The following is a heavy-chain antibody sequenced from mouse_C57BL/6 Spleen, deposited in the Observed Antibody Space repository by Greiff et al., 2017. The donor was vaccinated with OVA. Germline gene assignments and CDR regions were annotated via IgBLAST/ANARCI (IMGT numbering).Heavy chain of an antibody. J-gene: IGHJ4*01. CDR3: ARGRTAQVYYYAMDY. V-gene: IGHV1-82*01. CDR1: GYAFSSSW. D-gene: IGHD3-2*02. Sequence: VQLQQSGPELVKPGASVKISCKASGYAFSSSWMNWVKQRPGKGLEWIGRIYPGDGDTNYNGKFKGKATLTADKSSSTAYMQLSSLTSEDSAVYFCARGRTAQVYYYAMDYWGQGTSVTVSS. CDR2: IYPGDGDT.